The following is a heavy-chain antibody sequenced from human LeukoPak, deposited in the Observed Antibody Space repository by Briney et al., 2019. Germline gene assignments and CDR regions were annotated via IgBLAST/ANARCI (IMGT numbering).Heavy chain of an antibody. V-gene: IGHV1-46*01. Sequence: ASVKVSCKASGYTFTSYFMHWVRQAPGQGLEWMGIINPSGGSTSYAQKFQGRVTMTRDTSTSTVYMALSSLRSEDTAVYYCARTAGRTFDYWGQGTLVTVSS. CDR2: INPSGGST. CDR1: GYTFTSYF. J-gene: IGHJ4*02. D-gene: IGHD6-6*01. CDR3: ARTAGRTFDY.